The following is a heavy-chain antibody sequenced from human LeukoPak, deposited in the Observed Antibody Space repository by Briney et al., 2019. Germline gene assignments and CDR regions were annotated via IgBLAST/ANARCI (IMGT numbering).Heavy chain of an antibody. CDR2: INHSGST. J-gene: IGHJ4*02. Sequence: SETLSLTCAVYGGSFSGYYWSWIRQPPGKGLEWIGEINHSGSTNYNPSLKSRVTISVDTSKNQFSLKLSSVTSADTAVYYCARDRSGHNDRYFDYWGQGALVTVSS. D-gene: IGHD3-10*01. CDR3: ARDRSGHNDRYFDY. V-gene: IGHV4-34*01. CDR1: GGSFSGYY.